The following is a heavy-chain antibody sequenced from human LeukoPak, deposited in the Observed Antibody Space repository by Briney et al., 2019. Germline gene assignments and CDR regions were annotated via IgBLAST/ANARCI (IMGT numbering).Heavy chain of an antibody. CDR1: GYTFTCYY. CDR2: INPNSGGT. Sequence: GASVKVSCKASGYTFTCYYMHWVRQAPGQGLEWMGWINPNSGGTNYAQKFQGRVTMTRDTSISTVYMELSRLRSDDTAVYYCAREGYCSGGSCSDAFDIWGQGTMVTVSS. CDR3: AREGYCSGGSCSDAFDI. D-gene: IGHD2-15*01. J-gene: IGHJ3*02. V-gene: IGHV1-2*02.